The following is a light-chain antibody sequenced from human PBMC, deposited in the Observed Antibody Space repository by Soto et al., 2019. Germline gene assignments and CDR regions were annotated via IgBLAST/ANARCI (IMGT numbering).Light chain of an antibody. J-gene: IGKJ1*01. V-gene: IGKV3-20*01. CDR1: QSVSSSY. Sequence: EIVLTQSPGTLSLSPGERATLSCRASQSVSSSYLAWYQQKPGQAPRLLIFDASSRATGISDRFSGSGSGTDFPLTIRRLGCEDLSVCYCRQYGRSPRTFGQGTKVEVK. CDR2: DAS. CDR3: RQYGRSPRT.